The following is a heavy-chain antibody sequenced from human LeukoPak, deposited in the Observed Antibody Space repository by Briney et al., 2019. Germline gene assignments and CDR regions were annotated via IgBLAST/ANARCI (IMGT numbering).Heavy chain of an antibody. CDR1: GGSISSSSYY. V-gene: IGHV4-39*01. J-gene: IGHJ3*02. CDR3: GRVVIGPADAFDI. Sequence: SETLSLTCTVSGGSISSSSYYWGWIRQPPGKGLEWIGSIYYSGSTYYNPSLKSRVTISVDTSKNQFSLKLSSVTAADTAVYYCGRVVIGPADAFDIWGQGTMVTVSS. D-gene: IGHD3-22*01. CDR2: IYYSGST.